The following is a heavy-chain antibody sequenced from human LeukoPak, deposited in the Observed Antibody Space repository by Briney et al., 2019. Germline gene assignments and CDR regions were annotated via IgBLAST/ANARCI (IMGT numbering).Heavy chain of an antibody. CDR3: ARVAEFTHTVTRSRNWFDP. V-gene: IGHV7-4-1*02. CDR1: GYTFTSCA. CDR2: INTNTGNP. J-gene: IGHJ5*02. D-gene: IGHD4-17*01. Sequence: ASVKVSCKASGYTFTSCAMNWVRQAPGQGLEWMGWINTNTGNPTYAQGFTGRFVFSLDTSVSTAYLQISSLKAEDTAVYYCARVAEFTHTVTRSRNWFDPWGQGTLVTVSS.